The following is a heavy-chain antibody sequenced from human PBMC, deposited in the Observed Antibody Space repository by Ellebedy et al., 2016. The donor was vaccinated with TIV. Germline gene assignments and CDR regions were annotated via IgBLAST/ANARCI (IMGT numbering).Heavy chain of an antibody. CDR3: ARSSLQGGMDV. J-gene: IGHJ6*02. CDR1: GFSYSGYS. CDR2: ISSNSYT. V-gene: IGHV3-21*06. Sequence: GGSLRLXCAASGFSYSGYSLNWVRQAPGKGLEWVSSISSNSYTYYADAVKGRFTISRDNAKNSLYLEMNSLRVEDTAVYYCARSSLQGGMDVWGQGTTVTVAS.